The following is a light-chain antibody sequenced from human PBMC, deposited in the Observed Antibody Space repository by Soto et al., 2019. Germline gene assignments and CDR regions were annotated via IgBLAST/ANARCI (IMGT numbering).Light chain of an antibody. CDR2: NVS. CDR3: TSYTNRYTYV. J-gene: IGLJ1*01. CDR1: SSDVGGYNY. Sequence: QSVLTQPASLSGSPGQSITISCTGTSSDVGGYNYVAWYQQHPGKAPKLLIYNVSNRPSGVSNRFSGSKSGNTASLTISGLQAEDEADYYCTSYTNRYTYVFGTGTKVTVL. V-gene: IGLV2-14*01.